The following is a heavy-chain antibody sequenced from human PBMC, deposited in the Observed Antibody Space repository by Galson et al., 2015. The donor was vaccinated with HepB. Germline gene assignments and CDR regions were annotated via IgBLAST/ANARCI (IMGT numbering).Heavy chain of an antibody. Sequence: SLRLSCAASGFTFSSYSMNWVRQAPGKGLEWVSYISSSSSTIYYADSVKGRFTISRDNAKNSLYLQMNSLRDEDTAVYYCARDWAAQELWFGELEGGPHIPYYFDYWGQGTLVTVSS. CDR2: ISSSSSTI. CDR1: GFTFSSYS. V-gene: IGHV3-48*02. CDR3: ARDWAAQELWFGELEGGPHIPYYFDY. D-gene: IGHD3-10*01. J-gene: IGHJ4*02.